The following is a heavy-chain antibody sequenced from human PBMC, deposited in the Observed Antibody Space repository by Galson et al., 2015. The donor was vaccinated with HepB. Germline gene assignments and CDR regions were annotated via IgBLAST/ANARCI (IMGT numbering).Heavy chain of an antibody. J-gene: IGHJ6*02. CDR3: ARGYSSGLTTSYYYGMDV. Sequence: SVKVSCKASGYTFINYGISWVRQAPGQGLEWLGWISTFNGNTTYAQKLQGRITMTTDTSTSTAYMDLRSLRSDDTAMYYCARGYSSGLTTSYYYGMDVWGQGTTVTVSS. CDR1: GYTFINYG. V-gene: IGHV1-18*01. D-gene: IGHD6-19*01. CDR2: ISTFNGNT.